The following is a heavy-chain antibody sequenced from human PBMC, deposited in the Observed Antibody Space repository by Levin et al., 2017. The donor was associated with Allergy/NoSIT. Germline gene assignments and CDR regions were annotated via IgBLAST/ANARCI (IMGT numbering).Heavy chain of an antibody. CDR1: GFTFSSYS. D-gene: IGHD3-22*01. CDR3: VRDSSGYPGGDAFDI. J-gene: IGHJ3*02. V-gene: IGHV3-23*01. Sequence: GGSLRLSCAASGFTFSSYSMSWVRQAPGKGLEWVSAISGGGGATYYADSVQGRFTISRDNSKNTLYMQVDSLRAEDMAIYYCVRDSSGYPGGDAFDIWGQGTMITVSS. CDR2: ISGGGGAT.